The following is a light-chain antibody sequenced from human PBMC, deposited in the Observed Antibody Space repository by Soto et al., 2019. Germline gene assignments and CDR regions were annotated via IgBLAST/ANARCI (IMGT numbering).Light chain of an antibody. J-gene: IGLJ2*01. CDR2: DVN. V-gene: IGLV2-14*01. Sequence: QSALTQPASVSGSPGQSITISCTGTSSDVGGYNYVSWYQQHPGKAPKLMIYDVNDRPSGVSNRFSGSKSDNTASLTISGLQAEDEADYYCSSYTSSSTSRVVLGGGTQLTVL. CDR3: SSYTSSSTSRVV. CDR1: SSDVGGYNY.